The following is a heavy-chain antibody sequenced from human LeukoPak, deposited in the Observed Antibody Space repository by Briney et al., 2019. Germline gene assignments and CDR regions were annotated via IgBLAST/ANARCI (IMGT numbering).Heavy chain of an antibody. Sequence: GGSLRLSCAASGFTFSSYAMSWVRQAPGKGLEWVSVIYSGGSTYYADSVKGRFTISRDNSKNTLYLQMNSLRAEDTAVYYCARSQKESYYYDSSGPYGMDVWGQGTTVTVSS. CDR1: GFTFSSYA. CDR3: ARSQKESYYYDSSGPYGMDV. CDR2: IYSGGST. D-gene: IGHD3-22*01. J-gene: IGHJ6*02. V-gene: IGHV3-66*01.